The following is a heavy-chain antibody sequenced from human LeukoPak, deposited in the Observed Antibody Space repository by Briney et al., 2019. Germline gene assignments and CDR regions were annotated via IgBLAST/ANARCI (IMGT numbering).Heavy chain of an antibody. J-gene: IGHJ6*03. Sequence: SGPTLANPTQTLALTCTFSGFSLSTSGVGVGWIRQPPGKALEWLALIYWDDDKRYSPSLKSRLTITKDTSKNQVVLTMTSMDPVDTATYYCAPQFISSSGTQSYYYMDVWGKGTTVTVSS. D-gene: IGHD6-13*01. CDR2: IYWDDDK. CDR3: APQFISSSGTQSYYYMDV. V-gene: IGHV2-5*02. CDR1: GFSLSTSGVG.